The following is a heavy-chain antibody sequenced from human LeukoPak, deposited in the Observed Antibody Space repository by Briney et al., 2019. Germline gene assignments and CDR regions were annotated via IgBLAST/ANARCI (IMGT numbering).Heavy chain of an antibody. D-gene: IGHD3-10*01. J-gene: IGHJ6*04. V-gene: IGHV3-15*01. Sequence: PGGSLRLSCAASGFTFSNAWMSWVRQAPGKGLEWVGRIKSKTDGGTTDYAAPLKGRSTISRDDSKNTLYLPMNSLKTEDTAVYYCTTGELLWFGELFKGMDVWGKGTTVTVSS. CDR2: IKSKTDGGTT. CDR1: GFTFSNAW. CDR3: TTGELLWFGELFKGMDV.